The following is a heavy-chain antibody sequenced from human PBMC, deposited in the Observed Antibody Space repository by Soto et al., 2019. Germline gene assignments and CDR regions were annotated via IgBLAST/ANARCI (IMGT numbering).Heavy chain of an antibody. J-gene: IGHJ4*02. CDR3: SSGLLWLGELSNFDY. D-gene: IGHD3-10*01. CDR1: GGTFSSYT. Sequence: SVKVSCKASGGTFSSYTISWVRQAPGQVLEWMGRIIAYLGKTNYAQKLQGRVTITADKSTSTAYMELSSLRSDDTAVYYCSSGLLWLGELSNFDYWGQGNLVNVSS. V-gene: IGHV1-69*02. CDR2: IIAYLGKT.